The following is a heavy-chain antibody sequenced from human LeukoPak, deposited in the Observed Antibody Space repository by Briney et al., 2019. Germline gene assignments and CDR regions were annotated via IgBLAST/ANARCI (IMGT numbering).Heavy chain of an antibody. CDR3: ARRSPDKASPPFDP. J-gene: IGHJ5*02. D-gene: IGHD6-6*01. Sequence: PSEALSLACTVSGGSISSYYWSWIRQPPGKGLEWIGYIYYSGSTNYNPSLKSRVTISVDTSKNQFSLKPSSVTAADTAVYYCARRSPDKASPPFDPWGQGALVTVSS. CDR1: GGSISSYY. V-gene: IGHV4-59*01. CDR2: IYYSGST.